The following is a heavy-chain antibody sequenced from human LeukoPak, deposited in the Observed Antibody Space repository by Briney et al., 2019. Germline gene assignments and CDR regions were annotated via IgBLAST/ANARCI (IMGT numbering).Heavy chain of an antibody. CDR3: AKAAPVVVVVAATSWFDP. D-gene: IGHD2-15*01. CDR2: IKQDGSEK. Sequence: TGGSLRLSCAASGFTFSSYWMSWVRQAPGKGLEWVANIKQDGSEKYYVDSVKGRFTIPRDNAKNSLYLQMNSLRAEDTAVYYCAKAAPVVVVVAATSWFDPWGQGTLVTVSS. J-gene: IGHJ5*02. CDR1: GFTFSSYW. V-gene: IGHV3-7*01.